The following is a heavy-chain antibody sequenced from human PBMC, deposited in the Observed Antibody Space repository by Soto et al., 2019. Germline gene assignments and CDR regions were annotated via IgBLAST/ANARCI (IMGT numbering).Heavy chain of an antibody. CDR3: ARDSYYDILTGYSMGVGGMDV. CDR1: SGSISSSNW. Sequence: PSETLSLTCAVSSGSISSSNWWSWVRQPPGKGLEWIGEIYHSGSTNYNPSLKSRVTISVDTSKNQFSLKLSSVTAADTAVYYCARDSYYDILTGYSMGVGGMDVWGQGTTVTVSS. CDR2: IYHSGST. V-gene: IGHV4-4*02. D-gene: IGHD3-9*01. J-gene: IGHJ6*02.